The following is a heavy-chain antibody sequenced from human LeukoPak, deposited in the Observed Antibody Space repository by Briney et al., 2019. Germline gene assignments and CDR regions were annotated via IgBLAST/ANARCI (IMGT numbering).Heavy chain of an antibody. D-gene: IGHD3-3*01. J-gene: IGHJ4*02. Sequence: PSETLSLTCTVSGGSLSSYYWSWIRQPPGKGLEWIGYIYYSGSTNYNPSLKSRVTISVDTSKNQFSLKLSSVTAADTAVYYCASHDFWSGYSYWGQGTLVTVSS. V-gene: IGHV4-59*01. CDR3: ASHDFWSGYSY. CDR1: GGSLSSYY. CDR2: IYYSGST.